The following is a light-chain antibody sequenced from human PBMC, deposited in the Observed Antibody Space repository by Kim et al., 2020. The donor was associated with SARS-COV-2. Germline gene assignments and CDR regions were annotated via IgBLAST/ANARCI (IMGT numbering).Light chain of an antibody. V-gene: IGLV2-23*02. CDR2: DVT. J-gene: IGLJ1*01. CDR1: SSDVGRFRR. Sequence: QSSAIACSGNSSDVGRFRRVSWYKQHPGKAHKIIIYDVTKGHSGVCNRFYGAKSGNTASLTISGLQAEDEADYYCCSYAGDSTFVFGTGTKVTVL. CDR3: CSYAGDSTFV.